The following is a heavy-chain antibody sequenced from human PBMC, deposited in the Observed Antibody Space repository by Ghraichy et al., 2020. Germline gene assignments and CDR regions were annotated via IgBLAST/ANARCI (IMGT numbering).Heavy chain of an antibody. V-gene: IGHV4-39*02. D-gene: IGHD6-19*01. CDR3: ARGGFSSAWYGPGWFDP. CDR2: IYFSGST. Sequence: SETLSLTCTVSGGSIVNSHYYWGWIRQPPGKGLEWIGSIYFSGSTYDNPSLKSRVTLSVDTSKNHFSVRVNSVTAADTAVYYCARGGFSSAWYGPGWFDPWGQGILVTVSS. J-gene: IGHJ5*02. CDR1: GGSIVNSHYY.